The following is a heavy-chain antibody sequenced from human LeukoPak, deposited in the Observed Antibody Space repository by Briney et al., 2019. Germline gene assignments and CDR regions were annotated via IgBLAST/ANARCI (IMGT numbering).Heavy chain of an antibody. Sequence: GGSLRPSCAASGFTVSSNYMSWVRQALGKGLEWVSVIYSAGSTFYADSVKGRFTISRDNSKNMVHLQMNSLRAEDTAVYYCARDRAYTYGYAYYFENWGQGTLVTVSS. CDR3: ARDRAYTYGYAYYFEN. D-gene: IGHD5-18*01. J-gene: IGHJ4*02. CDR1: GFTVSSNY. CDR2: IYSAGST. V-gene: IGHV3-66*01.